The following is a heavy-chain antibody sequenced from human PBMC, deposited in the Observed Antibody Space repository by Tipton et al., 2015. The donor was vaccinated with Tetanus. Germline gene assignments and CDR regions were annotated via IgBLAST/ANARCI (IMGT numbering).Heavy chain of an antibody. D-gene: IGHD1-7*01. Sequence: SLRLSCAASGFTFSSYDMHWVRQATGKGLEWVSAIGTAGDTYYPGSVKSRFTISRENAKNSLYLQMNSLRAGDTAVYYCARVLTGTTYGDYWGQGTLVTVSS. V-gene: IGHV3-13*01. CDR2: IGTAGDT. CDR3: ARVLTGTTYGDY. CDR1: GFTFSSYD. J-gene: IGHJ4*02.